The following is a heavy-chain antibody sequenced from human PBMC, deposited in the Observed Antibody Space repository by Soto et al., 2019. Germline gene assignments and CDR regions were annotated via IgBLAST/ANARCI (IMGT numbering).Heavy chain of an antibody. CDR1: GFTFSNAW. Sequence: EVQLVESGGGLVKPGGSLRLSCAASGFTFSNAWMSWVRQAPGKGLEWVGRIKRESDGETTDYSAPVKGRFTISRDDSKNTLYLQMSSVKNEDTAVYYCTSRDCNRTSCYMNYYYMDVWGKGTTVTVSS. J-gene: IGHJ6*03. CDR2: IKRESDGETT. V-gene: IGHV3-15*01. CDR3: TSRDCNRTSCYMNYYYMDV. D-gene: IGHD2-2*02.